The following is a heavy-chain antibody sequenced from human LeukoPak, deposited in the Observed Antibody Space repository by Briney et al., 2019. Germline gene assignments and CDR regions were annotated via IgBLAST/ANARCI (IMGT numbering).Heavy chain of an antibody. D-gene: IGHD2-2*01. CDR2: IYTSESN. V-gene: IGHV4-61*02. Sequence: SATLTLTCTASGCTISSDSYNWIRIPQADGQELEWFMSIYTSESNKYNPCLKSRVTISLDKSKNQYSLKLSHVTAADTAVYYCARGPGYCSSSSCYYYYYYMDVWGKGTTVTVSS. CDR3: ARGPGYCSSSSCYYYYYYMDV. CDR1: GCTISSDSYN. J-gene: IGHJ6*03.